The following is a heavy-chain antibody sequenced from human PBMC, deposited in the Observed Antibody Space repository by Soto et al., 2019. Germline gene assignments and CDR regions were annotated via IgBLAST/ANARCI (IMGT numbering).Heavy chain of an antibody. J-gene: IGHJ4*02. CDR1: GYSFSTGFN. V-gene: IGHV4-38-2*01. D-gene: IGHD2-15*01. CDR2: IYHSGST. CDR3: ASVIGGGSEYYFDF. Sequence: SEPLSLTCAVSGYSFSTGFNWGWIRQPPGKGLEWSGSIYHSGSTYYNLSLKSRVTISADTSKNQISLKLISVTAADTAMYYCASVIGGGSEYYFDFWGQGALVTVSS.